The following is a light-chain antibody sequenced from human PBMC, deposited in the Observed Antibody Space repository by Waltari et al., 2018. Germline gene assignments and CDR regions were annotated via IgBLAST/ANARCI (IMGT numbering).Light chain of an antibody. CDR1: QSVPHNY. J-gene: IGKJ4*01. CDR2: GAS. Sequence: IVLTQSPGTLSLSPGERATLSCRASQSVPHNYLAWYQHKPGQAPRLLIYGASRRATGTPDRISGSGSGKDFTLTISRLESEDSAVYFCQQYGSFTFGGGTKVEIK. CDR3: QQYGSFT. V-gene: IGKV3-20*01.